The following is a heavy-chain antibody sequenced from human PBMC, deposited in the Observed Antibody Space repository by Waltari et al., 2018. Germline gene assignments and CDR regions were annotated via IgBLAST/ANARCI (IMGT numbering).Heavy chain of an antibody. CDR1: GFTFSDYE. V-gene: IGHV3-48*03. Sequence: EVQLVESGGTLAQPGGSLRLSCVASGFTFSDYEMTWVRQVPGKGLEWVSYIGSSGSTIYYADSVRGRFTISRDNAKNSLYLEMSSLRAEDTALYYCARDGGAYCNGGNCSPFEQWGQGTLVTVS. CDR2: IGSSGSTI. J-gene: IGHJ4*02. CDR3: ARDGGAYCNGGNCSPFEQ. D-gene: IGHD2-15*01.